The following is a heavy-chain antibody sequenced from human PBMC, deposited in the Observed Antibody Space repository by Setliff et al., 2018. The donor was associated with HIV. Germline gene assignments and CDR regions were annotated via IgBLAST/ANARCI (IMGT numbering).Heavy chain of an antibody. V-gene: IGHV4-31*03. CDR3: ARGGGYSGSDSQPFDF. J-gene: IGHJ4*02. D-gene: IGHD5-12*01. CDR1: GGSISSGGYY. Sequence: TLSLTCTVSGGSISSGGYYWNWIRQHPGKGLEWIGYIYYSGSTYYNPSLKSRVTISVEKSKNQLSLKLNSVTAADTALYYCARGGGYSGSDSQPFDFWGQGILVTVSS. CDR2: IYYSGST.